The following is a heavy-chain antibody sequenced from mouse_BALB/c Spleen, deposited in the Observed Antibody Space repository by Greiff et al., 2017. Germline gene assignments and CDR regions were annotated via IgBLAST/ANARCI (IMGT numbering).Heavy chain of an antibody. J-gene: IGHJ3*01. Sequence: EVQGVESGGGLVKPGGSLKLSCAASGFTFSDYYMYWVRQTPEKRLEWVATISDGGSYTYYPDSVKGRFTISRDNAKNNLYLQMSSLKSEDTAMYYCARGALLYYPFAYWGQGTLVTVSA. CDR3: ARGALLYYPFAY. V-gene: IGHV5-4*02. CDR2: ISDGGSYT. D-gene: IGHD2-1*01. CDR1: GFTFSDYY.